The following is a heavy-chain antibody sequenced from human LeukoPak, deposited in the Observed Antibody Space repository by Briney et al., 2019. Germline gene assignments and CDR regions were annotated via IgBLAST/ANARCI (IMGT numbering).Heavy chain of an antibody. J-gene: IGHJ3*02. CDR2: IYYSGSTT. D-gene: IGHD3-22*01. CDR3: ARHGTYYSDSSGYSGDPFDI. CDR1: GGSISSYY. V-gene: IGHV4-59*08. Sequence: PSETLSLTCTVSGGSISSYYWSWIRQPPGKGLEWIGYIYYSGSTTNYNPSLKSRVNISLDTSKNQFFLKLSSVTAADTAVYYCARHGTYYSDSSGYSGDPFDIWGQGTMVTVSS.